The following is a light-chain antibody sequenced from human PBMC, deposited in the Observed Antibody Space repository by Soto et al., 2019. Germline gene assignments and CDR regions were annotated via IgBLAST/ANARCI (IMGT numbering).Light chain of an antibody. J-gene: IGKJ1*01. V-gene: IGKV1-5*01. Sequence: DIQMTQSPSTLSAYIGDRITISCRASQSISNRLAWYQQKPGKAPKVLIYDASNVESGVPSRFSGSGSGTEFILSINSLQPDDFATYYCQHYGGMWAFGQGTKV. CDR1: QSISNR. CDR2: DAS. CDR3: QHYGGMWA.